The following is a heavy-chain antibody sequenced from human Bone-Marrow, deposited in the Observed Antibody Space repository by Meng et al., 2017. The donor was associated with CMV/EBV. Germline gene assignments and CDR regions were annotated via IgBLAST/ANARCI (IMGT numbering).Heavy chain of an antibody. D-gene: IGHD2-2*01. V-gene: IGHV1-69*10. CDR2: IIPILGIA. J-gene: IGHJ4*02. Sequence: SVKVSCKASGGTFSSYAISWVRQAPGQGLEWMGGIIPILGIANYAQKFQGRVTITADKSTSTAYVELSSLRSEDTAVYYCARGGYCSSTSCYGRRYYFDYWGQGTLVTVYS. CDR3: ARGGYCSSTSCYGRRYYFDY. CDR1: GGTFSSYA.